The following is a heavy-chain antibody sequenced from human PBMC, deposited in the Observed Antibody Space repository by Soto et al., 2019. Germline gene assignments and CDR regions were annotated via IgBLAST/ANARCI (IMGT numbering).Heavy chain of an antibody. D-gene: IGHD6-19*01. CDR3: ARVRTRSGWYSD. Sequence: QVQLQQWGAGLLKPSETLSLTCAVYGGSFSGYYWSWIRQPPGKGLEWIGEINHGGSTNYNPSLKSRVTISVDTSKNQFSLKLSSVTAADTAVYYCARVRTRSGWYSDWGQGTLVTVSS. CDR1: GGSFSGYY. CDR2: INHGGST. J-gene: IGHJ4*02. V-gene: IGHV4-34*01.